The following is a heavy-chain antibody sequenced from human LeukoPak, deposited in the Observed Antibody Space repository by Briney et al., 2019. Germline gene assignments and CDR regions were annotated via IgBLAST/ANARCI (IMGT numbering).Heavy chain of an antibody. CDR3: AKDPIKAGQGY. J-gene: IGHJ4*02. Sequence: GGSLRLSCAASGFTFSSYWMHWVRQAPGKGLVWVSRINTDGSSTSYADSVKGRFTISRDNAKNTLYLQMNSLRAEDTAVYYCAKDPIKAGQGYWGQGTLVTVSS. V-gene: IGHV3-74*01. CDR1: GFTFSSYW. CDR2: INTDGSST.